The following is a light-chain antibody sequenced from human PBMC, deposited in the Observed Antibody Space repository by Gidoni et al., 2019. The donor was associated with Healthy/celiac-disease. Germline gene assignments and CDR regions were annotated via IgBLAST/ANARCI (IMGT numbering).Light chain of an antibody. CDR1: QSVSSY. CDR3: QQRSNWPLVT. CDR2: DAS. V-gene: IGKV3-11*01. J-gene: IGKJ4*01. Sequence: EIVLTQSPATLSLSPGERATLSCRASQSVSSYLAWYQQKPGPAPRLLIYDASNRATGIPARFSGSGSGTDFTLTISSLEPEDFAVYYCQQRSNWPLVTFGGGTKVEIK.